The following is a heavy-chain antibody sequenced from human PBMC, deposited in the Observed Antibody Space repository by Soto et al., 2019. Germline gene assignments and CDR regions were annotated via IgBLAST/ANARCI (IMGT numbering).Heavy chain of an antibody. J-gene: IGHJ4*02. V-gene: IGHV4-30-4*01. CDR2: IYDGGRT. CDR3: ARGPSGDKVDS. Sequence: QVQLQESGPGLVKPSQTLSLTCTVSGGSISTVDYWWSWIRQSPDMGLEWIGHIYDGGRTYNNPSLESRVIMSVDTSKSQLSLTLSSVSAADTAVYDCARGPSGDKVDSWGQGTLVTVSS. CDR1: GGSISTVDYW. D-gene: IGHD7-27*01.